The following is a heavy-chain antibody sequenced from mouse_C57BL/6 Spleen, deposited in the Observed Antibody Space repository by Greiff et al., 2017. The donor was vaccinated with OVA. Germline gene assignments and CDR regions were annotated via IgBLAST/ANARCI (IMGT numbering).Heavy chain of an antibody. CDR3: AREGYDPHFDY. V-gene: IGHV3-6*01. CDR2: ISYDGSN. D-gene: IGHD2-3*01. J-gene: IGHJ2*01. Sequence: EVKLQESGPGLVKPSQSLSLTCSVTGYSITSGYYWNWIRQFPGNKLEWMGYISYDGSNNYNPSLKNRISITRDTSKNQFFLKLNSVTTEDTATYYCAREGYDPHFDYWGQGTTLTVSS. CDR1: GYSITSGYY.